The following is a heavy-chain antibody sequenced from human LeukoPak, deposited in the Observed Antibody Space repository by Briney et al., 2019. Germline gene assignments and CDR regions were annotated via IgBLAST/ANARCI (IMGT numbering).Heavy chain of an antibody. CDR2: IYYSGST. Sequence: TSETLSLTCTVSGGSLRSSNYYWGWIRQPPGKGLEWIGSIYYSGSTYYNPSLKSRVTISVDTSKNEFSLKLSSVTAADTAVYYCAKDGYYDSSGYSDGFDIWGQGTMVTVSS. CDR3: AKDGYYDSSGYSDGFDI. J-gene: IGHJ3*02. V-gene: IGHV4-39*02. CDR1: GGSLRSSNYY. D-gene: IGHD3-22*01.